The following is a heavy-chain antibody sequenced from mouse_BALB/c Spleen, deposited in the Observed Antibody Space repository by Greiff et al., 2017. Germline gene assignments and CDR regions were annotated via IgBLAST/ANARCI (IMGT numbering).Heavy chain of an antibody. V-gene: IGHV5-17*02. CDR3: ARGRHYFDY. CDR1: GFTFSSFG. Sequence: EVKLVESGGGLVQPGGSRKLSCAASGFTFSSFGMHWVRQAPEKGLEWVAYISSGSSTIYYADTVKGRFTISRDNPKNTLFLQMTSLRSEDTAMYYCARGRHYFDYWGQGTTLAVSS. J-gene: IGHJ2*01. CDR2: ISSGSSTI.